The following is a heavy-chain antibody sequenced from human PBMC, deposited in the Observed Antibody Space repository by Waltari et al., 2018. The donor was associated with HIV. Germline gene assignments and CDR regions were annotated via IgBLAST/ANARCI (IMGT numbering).Heavy chain of an antibody. D-gene: IGHD6-6*01. CDR3: ARRIAARPVSGACDI. CDR1: GGSISSYY. CDR2: IYYSGST. V-gene: IGHV4-59*08. Sequence: QVQLQESGPGLVKPSETLSLTCTVSGGSISSYYWSWIRQPPGKGLEWIGYIYYSGSTNYNPSLKSRVTISVDTSKNQFSLKLSSVTAADTAVYYCARRIAARPVSGACDIWGQGTMVTVSS. J-gene: IGHJ3*02.